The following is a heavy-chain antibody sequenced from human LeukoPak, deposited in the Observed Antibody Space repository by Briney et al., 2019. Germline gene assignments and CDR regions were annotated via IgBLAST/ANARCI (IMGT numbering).Heavy chain of an antibody. D-gene: IGHD2-15*01. Sequence: SETLSLTCTVSGGSISSGGYYWSWIRQHPGKGLEWIGYIYYSGRTYYNPSRKSRVTISVDTSTHHFSLKLSSVPAPDTAVYYCARDQVLGYSDYWGQGTLVTVSS. CDR1: GGSISSGGYY. CDR2: IYYSGRT. V-gene: IGHV4-31*03. CDR3: ARDQVLGYSDY. J-gene: IGHJ4*02.